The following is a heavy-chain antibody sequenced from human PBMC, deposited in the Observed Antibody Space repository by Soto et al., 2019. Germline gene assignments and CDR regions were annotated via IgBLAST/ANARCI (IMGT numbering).Heavy chain of an antibody. CDR3: ARDRYYDSSLHTPFDY. J-gene: IGHJ4*02. Sequence: ASVKVSCKASGGTFSSYAISWVRQAPGQGLEWMGGIIPIFGTANYAQKFQGRVTITADESTSTAYMELSSLRSEDTAVYYCARDRYYDSSLHTPFDYWGQGTLVTVSS. D-gene: IGHD3-22*01. V-gene: IGHV1-69*13. CDR2: IIPIFGTA. CDR1: GGTFSSYA.